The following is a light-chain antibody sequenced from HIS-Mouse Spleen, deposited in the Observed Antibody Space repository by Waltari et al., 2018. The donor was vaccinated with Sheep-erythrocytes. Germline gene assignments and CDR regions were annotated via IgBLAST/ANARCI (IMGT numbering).Light chain of an antibody. V-gene: IGLV3-25*03. CDR1: ALPKQY. CDR3: QSADSSGTYV. J-gene: IGLJ1*01. Sequence: SYELTQPPSVSVSPGQTARITCSGDALPKQYAYWYQQKPGQAPVLVIYKDSERPSGIHERLSGSSSGTTVTLTISGVQAEDEADYYCQSADSSGTYVFGTGTKVTVL. CDR2: KDS.